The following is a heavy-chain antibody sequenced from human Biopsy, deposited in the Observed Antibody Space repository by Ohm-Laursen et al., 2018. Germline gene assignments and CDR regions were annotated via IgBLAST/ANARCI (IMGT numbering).Heavy chain of an antibody. CDR3: AADINVWNVNY. CDR2: FAPENGKT. D-gene: IGHD1-1*01. Sequence: SVKVSCKVSGYAVTEFSMHWVRQAPGKGLEWMGGFAPENGKTIYAQKFQGRVTMIEDTSTDTAYMELSSLRSEDTAVYYCAADINVWNVNYWGQGTQVTVSS. CDR1: GYAVTEFS. J-gene: IGHJ4*02. V-gene: IGHV1-24*01.